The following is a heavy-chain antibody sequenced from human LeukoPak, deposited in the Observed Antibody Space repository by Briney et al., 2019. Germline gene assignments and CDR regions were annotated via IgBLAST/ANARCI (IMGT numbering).Heavy chain of an antibody. CDR2: IYYSGST. J-gene: IGHJ3*02. D-gene: IGHD3-3*01. V-gene: IGHV4-59*01. CDR3: ARERDSFTPYAFDI. Sequence: SETLSLTGTVSGGSISSYYWSWIRQPPGKGLEWIGYIYYSGSTNYNPSLKSRVTISVDTSKNQFSLKLSSVTAADTAVYYCARERDSFTPYAFDIWGQGTMVTVSS. CDR1: GGSISSYY.